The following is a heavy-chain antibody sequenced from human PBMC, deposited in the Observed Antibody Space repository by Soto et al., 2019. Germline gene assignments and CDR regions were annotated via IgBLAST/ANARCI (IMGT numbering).Heavy chain of an antibody. J-gene: IGHJ5*02. CDR3: AMGIILFGGVATGSDP. Sequence: SETLSLTCAVYGGSFSGYYWSWIRQPPGKGLEWIGEINHSGSTNYNPSLKSRVTISVDTSKNQFSLKLSPVTAADTAVYYCAMGIILFGGVATGSDPGVKETLATFS. CDR1: GGSFSGYY. V-gene: IGHV4-34*01. D-gene: IGHD3-16*01. CDR2: INHSGST.